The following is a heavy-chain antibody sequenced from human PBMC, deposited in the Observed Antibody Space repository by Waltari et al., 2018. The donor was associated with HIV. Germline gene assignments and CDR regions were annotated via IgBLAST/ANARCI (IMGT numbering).Heavy chain of an antibody. V-gene: IGHV4-34*01. D-gene: IGHD3-22*01. CDR3: ARGGYYDSSGYYSNGAFDI. Sequence: QVQLQQWGAGLLKPSEPLSLTCAVHGGSSSGYYWSWIRQPPGQGLEWIGEINHSGSTNYNPSLKSRVTISVDTSKNQFSLKLSSVTAADTAVYYCARGGYYDSSGYYSNGAFDIWGQGTMVTVSS. CDR2: INHSGST. CDR1: GGSSSGYY. J-gene: IGHJ3*02.